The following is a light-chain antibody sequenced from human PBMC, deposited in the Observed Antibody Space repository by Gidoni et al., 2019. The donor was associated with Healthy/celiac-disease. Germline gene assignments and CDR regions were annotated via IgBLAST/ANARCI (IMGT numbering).Light chain of an antibody. Sequence: SASVGDRVTITCQASQDISKYLNWYQQKPGKAPKPLIYDASNLETGVPSRFSGSGSGTDFTFTISSLQPEDIATYYCQQYENLPPYSFGQGTKLEIK. J-gene: IGKJ2*03. CDR3: QQYENLPPYS. CDR2: DAS. V-gene: IGKV1-33*01. CDR1: QDISKY.